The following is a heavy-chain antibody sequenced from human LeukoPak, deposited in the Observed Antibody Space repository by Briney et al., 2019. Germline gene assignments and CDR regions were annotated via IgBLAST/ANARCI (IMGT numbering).Heavy chain of an antibody. CDR1: GFTFSSYG. Sequence: PGGSLRLSCAASGFTFSSYGMHWVRQAPGKGLEWVSSIAITGDTYYLVSVKGRFTISRENAKNSLYLQMNSLKAGDTAVYYCTRGVTGGLDSWGQGTLVTVSS. D-gene: IGHD1-26*01. V-gene: IGHV3-13*04. CDR2: IAITGDT. J-gene: IGHJ5*01. CDR3: TRGVTGGLDS.